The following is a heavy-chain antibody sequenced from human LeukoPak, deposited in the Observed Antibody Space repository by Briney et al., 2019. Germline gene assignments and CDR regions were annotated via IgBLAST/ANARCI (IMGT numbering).Heavy chain of an antibody. CDR2: IKSKTDGGTT. Sequence: GGSLRLSCAASGFTFSNAWMSWVRQAPGKGLEWVGRIKSKTDGGTTDYAAPVKGRFTISRDDSKNTLYLQMNSLKTEDTAVYYCTTAGGRLRFLEWLLDAFDIWGQGTMVTVSS. CDR3: TTAGGRLRFLEWLLDAFDI. D-gene: IGHD3-3*01. V-gene: IGHV3-15*01. CDR1: GFTFSNAW. J-gene: IGHJ3*02.